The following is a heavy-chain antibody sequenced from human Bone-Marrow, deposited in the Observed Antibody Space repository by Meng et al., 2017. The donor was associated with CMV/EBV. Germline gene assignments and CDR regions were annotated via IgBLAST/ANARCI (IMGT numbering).Heavy chain of an antibody. CDR2: INPNSGGT. D-gene: IGHD3-10*01. CDR1: GYTFTGYY. V-gene: IGHV1-2*02. CDR3: ARVEGDGDYFDY. J-gene: IGHJ4*02. Sequence: KASGYTFTGYYMHWVRQAPGQGLEWMGWINPNSGGTNYAQKFQGRVTMTRDTSISTAYMELSRLRSDDTAVYYCARVEGDGDYFDYWGQGTLVTVSS.